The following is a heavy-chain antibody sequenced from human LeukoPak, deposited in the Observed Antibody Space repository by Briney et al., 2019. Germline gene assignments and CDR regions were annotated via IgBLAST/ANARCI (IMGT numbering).Heavy chain of an antibody. Sequence: GGSLRLSCAASGFTFSSYAMSWVRQAPGKGLEWVSAISGSGGSTHYADSVKGRFTISRDNAKNSLYLQMNSLRAEDTAVYYCARDAAKSYGMDVWGQGTTVTVSS. J-gene: IGHJ6*02. CDR2: ISGSGGST. CDR3: ARDAAKSYGMDV. CDR1: GFTFSSYA. V-gene: IGHV3-23*01.